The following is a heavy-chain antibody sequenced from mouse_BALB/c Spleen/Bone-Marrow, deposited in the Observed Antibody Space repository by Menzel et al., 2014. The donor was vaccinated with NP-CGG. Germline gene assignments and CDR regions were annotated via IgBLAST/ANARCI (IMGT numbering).Heavy chain of an antibody. Sequence: ESGVELVKPGASVKLSCKASGNTFTSYDINWVRQRPEQGLEWIGWIFPGDSTTKYNEKFKGKATLSTDKSSSTVHMQLSRLTSEDSAVYFCVRSRLRDWYFDVWGAATTVTISS. CDR3: VRSRLRDWYFDV. CDR2: IFPGDSTT. CDR1: GNTFTSYD. J-gene: IGHJ1*01. V-gene: IGHV1S56*01. D-gene: IGHD1-2*01.